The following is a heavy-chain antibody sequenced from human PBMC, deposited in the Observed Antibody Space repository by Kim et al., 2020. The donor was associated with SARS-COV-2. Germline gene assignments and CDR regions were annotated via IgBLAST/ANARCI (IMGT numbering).Heavy chain of an antibody. D-gene: IGHD3-9*01. J-gene: IGHJ3*01. Sequence: GGSLRLSCAASGFTFSTYGMHWVRQAPGKGLEWVALIWYDGTNTYYAGSVKGRFTISRDNAKNFLYLKMNSLRVEDTAVYYCARDLGRWHDPLAGYLAGDVDVWGQGRTVTVSS. CDR2: IWYDGTNT. CDR3: ARDLGRWHDPLAGYLAGDVDV. CDR1: GFTFSTYG. V-gene: IGHV3-33*01.